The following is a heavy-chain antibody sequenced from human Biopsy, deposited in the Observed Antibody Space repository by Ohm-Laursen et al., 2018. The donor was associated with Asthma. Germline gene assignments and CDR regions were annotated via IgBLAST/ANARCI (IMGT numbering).Heavy chain of an antibody. V-gene: IGHV4-31*03. J-gene: IGHJ4*02. CDR1: GDSITSGGCC. CDR2: IHHSGTS. Sequence: SQTLSLTCTVSGDSITSGGCCWNWIRQYPGKGLEWIGYIHHSGTSYFNPSLKSRVSFSRDTSKNQFSLRLSSVTAADTAMYYCARIPRRSGSYFVDYWGQGTLVIVSS. CDR3: ARIPRRSGSYFVDY. D-gene: IGHD3-22*01.